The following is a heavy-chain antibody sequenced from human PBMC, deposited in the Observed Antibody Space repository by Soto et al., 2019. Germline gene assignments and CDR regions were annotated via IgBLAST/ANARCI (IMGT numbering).Heavy chain of an antibody. CDR2: IKSKTDGGTT. Sequence: PGVSLRLSCAASGFTFSNAWMNWVRQAPGKGLEWVGRIKSKTDGGTTDYAAPVKGRFTISRDDSKNTLYLQMNSLKTEDTAVYYCAKEGFGSGRVSDYWGQGTLVTVSS. D-gene: IGHD3-10*01. J-gene: IGHJ4*02. V-gene: IGHV3-15*07. CDR1: GFTFSNAW. CDR3: AKEGFGSGRVSDY.